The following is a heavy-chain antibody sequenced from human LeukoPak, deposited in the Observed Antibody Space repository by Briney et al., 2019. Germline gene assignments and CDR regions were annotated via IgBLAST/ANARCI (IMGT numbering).Heavy chain of an antibody. CDR3: ARDQDY. V-gene: IGHV3-48*04. CDR2: ISSSSSTI. Sequence: GGSLRLSCAVSGFTFSTYSMNWVRQAPGKGLEWVSYISSSSSTIYYVDSVKSRFTISRDNAKNSLYLQMNSLRAEDTAVYYCARDQDYWGQGTMVTVSS. CDR1: GFTFSTYS. J-gene: IGHJ4*02.